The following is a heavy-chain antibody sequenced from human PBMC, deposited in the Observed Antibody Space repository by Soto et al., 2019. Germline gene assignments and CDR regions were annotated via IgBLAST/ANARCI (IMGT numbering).Heavy chain of an antibody. CDR1: GFTFSSYA. D-gene: IGHD2-2*02. J-gene: IGHJ3*02. Sequence: GGSLRLSCAASGFTFSSYAMSWVRQAPGKGLEWVSAISGSGDSKYYTDAVKGRFNISGDNSKNTSYLKMNSLRAEDTAVYYGAKDDCSSTGCYNRDAFDIWGQGTMVTVSS. CDR2: ISGSGDSK. V-gene: IGHV3-23*01. CDR3: AKDDCSSTGCYNRDAFDI.